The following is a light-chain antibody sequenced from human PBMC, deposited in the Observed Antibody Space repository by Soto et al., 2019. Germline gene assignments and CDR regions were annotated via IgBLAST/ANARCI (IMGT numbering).Light chain of an antibody. J-gene: IGKJ5*01. CDR3: QHYNSYPIT. CDR2: DAS. CDR1: QSVSIW. Sequence: DIHLTQSPSTLSASLGDRVTITCRASQSVSIWLAWYRQKPGKAPEVLVWDASSLQRGVPSRFSGSGSGTEFTLTISSLQPDDFATYYCQHYNSYPITFGQGTRLEIK. V-gene: IGKV1-5*01.